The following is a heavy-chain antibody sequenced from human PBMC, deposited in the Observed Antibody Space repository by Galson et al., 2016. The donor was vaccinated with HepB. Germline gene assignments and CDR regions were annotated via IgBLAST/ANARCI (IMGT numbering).Heavy chain of an antibody. Sequence: SVKVSCKASGYTLSSYGITWVRQAPGQGLEWMGWINCYNGNRNFAQNLQGRITMTTDTSTKTAYMELRSLRSDDTAVYYCARGHTPTSTYSYGWDSFDYWGQGTLVTVSS. CDR3: ARGHTPTSTYSYGWDSFDY. D-gene: IGHD5-18*01. CDR2: INCYNGNR. J-gene: IGHJ4*02. V-gene: IGHV1-18*01. CDR1: GYTLSSYG.